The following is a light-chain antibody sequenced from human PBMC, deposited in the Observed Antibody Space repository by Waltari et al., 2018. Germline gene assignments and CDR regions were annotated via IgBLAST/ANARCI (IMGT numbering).Light chain of an antibody. J-gene: IGKJ5*01. CDR3: QQLNSYPIT. Sequence: DIQLTQSPSFLSASVGDRVTITCRASQDISSHLAWYQKNPGKAPKLLVYGASTLGSGVPSGLSGGGSGTEFTLTISSLQPEDFATYYCQQLNSYPITFGQGTRLEIK. CDR1: QDISSH. V-gene: IGKV1-9*01. CDR2: GAS.